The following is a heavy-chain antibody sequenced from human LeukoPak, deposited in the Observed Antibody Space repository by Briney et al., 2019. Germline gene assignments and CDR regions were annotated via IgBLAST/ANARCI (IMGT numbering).Heavy chain of an antibody. V-gene: IGHV3-23*01. CDR3: PLAYCSSTSCPPGL. D-gene: IGHD2-2*01. CDR2: ISGSGGST. Sequence: GGSLRLSCAASGCTFSCYAMSWVRQAPGKGLEWVSAISGSGGSTYYADSVKGRFTISRDNSKNTLYLQMNSLRDEDTAVYYCPLAYCSSTSCPPGLWGQGTLVTVSS. CDR1: GCTFSCYA. J-gene: IGHJ4*02.